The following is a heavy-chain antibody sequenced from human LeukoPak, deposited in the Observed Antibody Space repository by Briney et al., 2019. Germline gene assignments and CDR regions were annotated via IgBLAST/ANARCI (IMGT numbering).Heavy chain of an antibody. CDR1: GFTFRSYS. CDR2: ISSSSSYI. CDR3: ARGVVVVPAARWFDP. D-gene: IGHD2-2*01. J-gene: IGHJ5*02. Sequence: GGSLRLSCAASGFTFRSYSMNWVRQAPGKGLEWVSSISSSSSYIYYADSVKGRFTISRDNAKNSLYLQMNSLRAEDTAVYYCARGVVVVPAARWFDPWGQGTLVTVSS. V-gene: IGHV3-21*01.